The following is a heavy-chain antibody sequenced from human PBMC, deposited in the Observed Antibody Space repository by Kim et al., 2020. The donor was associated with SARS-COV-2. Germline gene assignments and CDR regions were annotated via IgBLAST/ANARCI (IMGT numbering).Heavy chain of an antibody. CDR1: GGSISSSSYY. CDR3: ARDVVHDYSKLEGNYF. CDR2: IYYSGST. J-gene: IGHJ4*01. V-gene: IGHV4-39*07. Sequence: SETLSLTCTVSGGSISSSSYYWGWIRQPPGKGLEWIGSIYYSGSTYYNPSLKSRVTISVDTSKNQFSLKLSSVTAADTAVYYCARDVVHDYSKLEGNYF. D-gene: IGHD4-4*01.